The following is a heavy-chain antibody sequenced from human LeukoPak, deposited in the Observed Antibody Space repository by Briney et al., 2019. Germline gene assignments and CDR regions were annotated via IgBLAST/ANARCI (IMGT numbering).Heavy chain of an antibody. CDR3: ARLGMIQAYSTEDY. J-gene: IGHJ4*02. Sequence: GGSLRLSCAATGLSVSSNFMSWVRQAPGKGLEWVSVTYSGVDTYYADSVKGRFTISRDNSKNTLNLQMNSLRAEDTAVYYCARLGMIQAYSTEDYWGQGTLVTVSS. D-gene: IGHD6-13*01. CDR1: GLSVSSNF. CDR2: TYSGVDT. V-gene: IGHV3-53*01.